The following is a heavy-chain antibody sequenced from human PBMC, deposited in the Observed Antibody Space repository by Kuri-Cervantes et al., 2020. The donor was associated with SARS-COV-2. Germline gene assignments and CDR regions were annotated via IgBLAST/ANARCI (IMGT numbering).Heavy chain of an antibody. CDR2: IYYSGST. V-gene: IGHV4-39*07. Sequence: SETLSLTCTVSGGSISSSSYYWGWIRQPPGKGLEWIGSIYYSGSTYHNPSLKSRVTISVDTSKNQFSLKLSSVTAADTAVYYCARDRDGDNENDYWGQGTLVTVSS. CDR3: ARDRDGDNENDY. CDR1: GGSISSSSYY. D-gene: IGHD4/OR15-4a*01. J-gene: IGHJ4*02.